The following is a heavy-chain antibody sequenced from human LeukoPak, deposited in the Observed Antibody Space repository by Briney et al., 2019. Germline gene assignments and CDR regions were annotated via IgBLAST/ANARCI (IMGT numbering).Heavy chain of an antibody. CDR1: GFTVSSNY. CDR3: ARENSRRVRGFDY. J-gene: IGHJ4*02. D-gene: IGHD6-13*01. V-gene: IGHV3-66*01. Sequence: GGSLRLSCAASGFTVSSNYMSWVRQAPGKGLEWVSVIYSGGSTYYADSVKGRFTISRDNSKNTLYLQMNSLRAEDTAVYYCARENSRRVRGFDYWGQGTLVTVSS. CDR2: IYSGGST.